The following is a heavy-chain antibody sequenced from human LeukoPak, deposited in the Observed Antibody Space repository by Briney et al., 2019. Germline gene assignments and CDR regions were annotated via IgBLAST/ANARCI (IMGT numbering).Heavy chain of an antibody. V-gene: IGHV3-73*01. CDR2: IKSKANNYAT. Sequence: GGSLRLSCAASGFAFSGSALPWVRQASGKGLEWVGRIKSKANNYATAYAASVNGRFTVSRDDSKNTAYLQMNSLKTEDTAVYYCTRLESGMDVWGRGTTVTVSS. CDR1: GFAFSGSA. CDR3: TRLESGMDV. J-gene: IGHJ6*04. D-gene: IGHD1-1*01.